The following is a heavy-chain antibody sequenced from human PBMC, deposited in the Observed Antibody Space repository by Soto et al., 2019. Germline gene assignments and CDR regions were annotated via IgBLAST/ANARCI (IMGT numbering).Heavy chain of an antibody. J-gene: IGHJ4*02. CDR3: ARHDYNDYVNPFDY. D-gene: IGHD4-17*01. CDR2: VRYTGTT. V-gene: IGHV4-59*11. CDR1: GGPIHTHY. Sequence: PSETLSLTCSVSGGPIHTHYWGWLRQPPGKGLEWIGYVRYTGTTNYNPSLRSRVTISVDTSKNLLSLKLVSLTAADTAVYYCARHDYNDYVNPFDYWGQRTLVTVSS.